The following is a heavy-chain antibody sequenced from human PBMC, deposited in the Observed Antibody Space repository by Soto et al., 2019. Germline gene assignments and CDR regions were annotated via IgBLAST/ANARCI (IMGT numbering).Heavy chain of an antibody. CDR3: QVVVAGANPRRGYFDY. D-gene: IGHD2-15*01. J-gene: IGHJ4*02. CDR1: GFTFSNAW. CDR2: IKSKTDGGTT. V-gene: IGHV3-15*07. Sequence: GGSLRLSCGATGFTFSNAWMNWVSQAPGKGLEWVGRIKSKTDGGTTDYAAPVKGRFTISRDDSKNTLYLQMNSLKTEDTAVYYCQVVVAGANPRRGYFDYWGQGTLVTVSS.